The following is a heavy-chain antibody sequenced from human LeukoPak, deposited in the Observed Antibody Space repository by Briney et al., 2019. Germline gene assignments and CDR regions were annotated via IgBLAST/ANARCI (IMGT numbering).Heavy chain of an antibody. Sequence: GGSLRLSCAASGFTFSSYGMHWVRQAPGKGLEWVAVIWYDGSNKYYADSVKGRFTISRDNSKNTLYLQMNSLRAEDTAVYYCARGRTPNPYFDYWGQGTLVTVSS. CDR2: IWYDGSNK. J-gene: IGHJ4*02. CDR3: ARGRTPNPYFDY. CDR1: GFTFSSYG. V-gene: IGHV3-33*01. D-gene: IGHD1/OR15-1a*01.